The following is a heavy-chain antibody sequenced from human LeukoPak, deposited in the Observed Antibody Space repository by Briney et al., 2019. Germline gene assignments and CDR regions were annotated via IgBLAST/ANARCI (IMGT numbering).Heavy chain of an antibody. V-gene: IGHV4-39*01. J-gene: IGHJ5*02. CDR2: IYYSGST. D-gene: IGHD3-3*01. CDR1: GGSISSSSYY. CDR3: ARLLTIFGAISP. Sequence: SETLSLTCTVSGGSISSSSYYWGWIRQPPGKGLEWIGSIYYSGSTYYNPSLKSRVTISVDTSKNQFSLKLSSVTAADTAVYYCARLLTIFGAISPWGQGTLVTVSS.